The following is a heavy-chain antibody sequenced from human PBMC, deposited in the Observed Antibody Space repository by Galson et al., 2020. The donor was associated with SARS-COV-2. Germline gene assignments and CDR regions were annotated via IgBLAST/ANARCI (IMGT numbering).Heavy chain of an antibody. CDR3: ARGYSYGGTDAFDI. CDR1: EFTVSSNY. J-gene: IGHJ3*02. Sequence: TGGSLRLSCAASEFTVSSNYMSWVRQAPGKGLEWVSVIYSGGTTYYADSVKGRFTISRDNSKNTLYLQMNTLRTEDTAVYYCARGYSYGGTDAFDIWGQGTLVTVSS. CDR2: IYSGGTT. D-gene: IGHD5-18*01. V-gene: IGHV3-66*01.